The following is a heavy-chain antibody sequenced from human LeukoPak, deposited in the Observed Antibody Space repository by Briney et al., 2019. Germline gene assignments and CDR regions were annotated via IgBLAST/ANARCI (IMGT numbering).Heavy chain of an antibody. V-gene: IGHV3-7*03. Sequence: GGSLRLSCAASGFTFSSYWMTWVRQAPGKGLEWVARLNEDGSKNSYVGSVKGRFTISRDNAQKAVYVLMNSLTAEDSAVYYGARAVTSMDGYWGQGTLVTVSS. CDR3: ARAVTSMDGY. D-gene: IGHD5-18*01. CDR1: GFTFSSYW. J-gene: IGHJ4*02. CDR2: LNEDGSKN.